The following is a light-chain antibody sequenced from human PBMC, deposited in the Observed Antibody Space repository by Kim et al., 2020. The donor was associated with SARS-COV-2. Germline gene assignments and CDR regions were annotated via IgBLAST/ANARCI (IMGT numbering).Light chain of an antibody. CDR3: EKYIKRRLT. Sequence: EIVLTQSPATLSLSPGERATLSCRASQSVSSNLAWYQQKPGQAPRLLISGSSTRATGIPARFSGSGSGTEFTLTITSLQSEDFAVYYSEKYIKRRLTFGEGTQVDIK. CDR2: GSS. CDR1: QSVSSN. J-gene: IGKJ4*02. V-gene: IGKV3-15*01.